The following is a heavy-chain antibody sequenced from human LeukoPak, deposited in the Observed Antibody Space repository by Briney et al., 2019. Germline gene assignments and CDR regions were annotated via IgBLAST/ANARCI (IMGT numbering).Heavy chain of an antibody. J-gene: IGHJ4*02. Sequence: ASVKVSCKAFGYTFTSYEIKWVRQATGQGGEGLGWMNHTSGNTGCAQKFQGEVTMTRNTSISTAYMELSSLRSEDTGVYYWARASARYGGAALHYWGQGTLVTVSS. V-gene: IGHV1-8*01. D-gene: IGHD3-16*02. CDR1: GYTFTSYE. CDR3: ARASARYGGAALHY. CDR2: MNHTSGNT.